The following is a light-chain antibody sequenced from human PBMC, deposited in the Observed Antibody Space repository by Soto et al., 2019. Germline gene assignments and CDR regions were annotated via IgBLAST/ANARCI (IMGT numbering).Light chain of an antibody. J-gene: IGLJ2*01. V-gene: IGLV1-40*01. Sequence: QSVLTQPPSVSGAPGQRVTISCTGSSSNIGAGYDVHWYQQLPGTAPKLLIYGNSNRPSGVPDRFSGSKSSTSASLAITGLQDEDEADYYCQSYDSSLSVVFGGGTKVTAL. CDR1: SSNIGAGYD. CDR2: GNS. CDR3: QSYDSSLSVV.